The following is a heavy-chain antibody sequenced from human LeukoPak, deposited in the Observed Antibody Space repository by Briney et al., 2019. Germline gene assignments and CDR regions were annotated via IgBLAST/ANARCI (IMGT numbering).Heavy chain of an antibody. CDR3: ARDPAPNSSGWYYYFDY. J-gene: IGHJ4*02. D-gene: IGHD6-19*01. CDR2: ISSSSSYI. V-gene: IGHV3-21*01. CDR1: GFTFSSYS. Sequence: PGGSLRLSCAASGFTFSSYSMNWVRQAPGKGLEWVSSISSSSSYIYYADSVKGRFTISRDNAKNSLYLQMNSLRAEDTAVYYCARDPAPNSSGWYYYFDYWGQGTLVTVSS.